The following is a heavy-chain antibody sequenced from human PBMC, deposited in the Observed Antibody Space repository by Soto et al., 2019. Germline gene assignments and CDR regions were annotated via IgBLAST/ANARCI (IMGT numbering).Heavy chain of an antibody. V-gene: IGHV4-31*02. CDR3: ARDLYSGIYSAFDI. J-gene: IGHJ3*02. Sequence: LYLTCTVSGDSISSGGYYWSWILQHPGKGLEWIGYIYYSGSSYYNPSLKSRLTMSVDTSKNQFSLKLISVTAADTAVYYCARDLYSGIYSAFDIWGQGIMVTVSS. CDR1: GDSISSGGYY. CDR2: IYYSGSS. D-gene: IGHD1-26*01.